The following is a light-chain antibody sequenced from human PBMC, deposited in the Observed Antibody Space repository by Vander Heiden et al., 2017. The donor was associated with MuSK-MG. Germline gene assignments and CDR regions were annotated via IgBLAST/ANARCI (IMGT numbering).Light chain of an antibody. CDR3: QQSVSIPRT. CDR1: QSINRY. V-gene: IGKV1-39*01. J-gene: IGKJ2*02. CDR2: GAS. Sequence: DIQMTQSPSSLSASVGDRVTITCRASQSINRYLNWYQQRPGQAPKVLIYGASSLHSGVPSRFSGSGSGTDFTLTISSLQPEDFATYFCQQSVSIPRTFDQGTKLQIK.